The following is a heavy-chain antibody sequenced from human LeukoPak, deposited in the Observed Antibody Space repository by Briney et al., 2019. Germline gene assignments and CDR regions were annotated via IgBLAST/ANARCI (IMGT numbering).Heavy chain of an antibody. J-gene: IGHJ4*02. CDR3: AREYSSSSVDY. CDR1: GYSISSGYF. Sequence: SETLSLTCTVSGYSISSGYFWGWIRQPPGKGLECIGTIYHSGSTYYNPSLKSRVTISVDTSKNQFSLKLSSVTAADTAVYYCAREYSSSSVDYWGQGTLVTVSS. CDR2: IYHSGST. V-gene: IGHV4-38-2*02. D-gene: IGHD6-6*01.